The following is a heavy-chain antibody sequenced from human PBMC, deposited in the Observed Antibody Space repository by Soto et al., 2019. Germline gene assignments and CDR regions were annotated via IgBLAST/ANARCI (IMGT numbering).Heavy chain of an antibody. CDR3: ARERAYYSGSVRENYFDY. V-gene: IGHV3-66*01. D-gene: IGHD3-10*01. J-gene: IGHJ4*02. Sequence: EVQLVESGGGLVQPGGSLRLSCAASGFTVFTNYMAWVRQAPGKGLEWVSTLYNDGTTYYADSVKGRFIISRGNSKNTLYLQMNSLRAEDTAMYYCARERAYYSGSVRENYFDYWGRGTLVTVSS. CDR2: LYNDGTT. CDR1: GFTVFTNY.